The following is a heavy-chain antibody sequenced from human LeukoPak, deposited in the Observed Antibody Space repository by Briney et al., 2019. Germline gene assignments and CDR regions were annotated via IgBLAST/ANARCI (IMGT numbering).Heavy chain of an antibody. V-gene: IGHV3-23*01. Sequence: WGSLTLSCTISGFNFSIYPMTWFRHAPGKGLEWCSAISGSGGSTYYADSVKGRFTISRDNAKNTLYLQMNSLRAEDTAVYYCARALVSRYSGYDFDYWGQGTLVTVSS. D-gene: IGHD5-12*01. CDR2: ISGSGGST. CDR1: GFNFSIYP. CDR3: ARALVSRYSGYDFDY. J-gene: IGHJ4*02.